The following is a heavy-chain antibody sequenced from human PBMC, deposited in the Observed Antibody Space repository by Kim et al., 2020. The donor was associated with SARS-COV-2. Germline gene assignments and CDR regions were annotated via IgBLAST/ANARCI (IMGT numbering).Heavy chain of an antibody. CDR3: AKDIHITMVRGVGHDY. J-gene: IGHJ4*02. Sequence: GGSLRLSCAASGFTFSSYAMNWVRQAPGKGLEWVSTISGSGGSSYYADSVKGRFTISRDNSKNTLYLQMNSLRAEVTAVYYCAKDIHITMVRGVGHDYWGQGTLVTVSS. V-gene: IGHV3-23*01. CDR1: GFTFSSYA. D-gene: IGHD3-10*01. CDR2: ISGSGGSS.